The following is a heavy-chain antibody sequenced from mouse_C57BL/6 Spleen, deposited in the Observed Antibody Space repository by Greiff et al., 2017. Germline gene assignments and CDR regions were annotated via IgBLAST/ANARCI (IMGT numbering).Heavy chain of an antibody. V-gene: IGHV1-72*01. J-gene: IGHJ2*01. Sequence: QVQLQQPGAELVKPGASVKLSCKASGYTFTSYWMHWVKQRPGRGLEWIGRIGPNSGGTKYNEKFKSKATLTGDKPSSTAYMQFSSLTSEDSAVYYGARLGRMDYWGQGTTLTVSS. D-gene: IGHD4-1*01. CDR2: IGPNSGGT. CDR3: ARLGRMDY. CDR1: GYTFTSYW.